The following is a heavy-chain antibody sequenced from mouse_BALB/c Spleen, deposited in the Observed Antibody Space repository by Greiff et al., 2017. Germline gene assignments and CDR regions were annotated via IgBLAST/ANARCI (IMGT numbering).Heavy chain of an antibody. CDR1: GYSFTSYW. D-gene: IGHD4-1*01. CDR3: ARRGGKTGTYYAMDY. V-gene: IGHV1S126*01. Sequence: VQLQQSGPQLVRPGASVKISCKASGYSFTSYWTHWVKQRPGQGLEWIGMIDPSDSETRLNQKFKDKATLTVDKSSSTAYMQLSSPTSEDSAVYYCARRGGKTGTYYAMDYWGQGTSVTVSS. J-gene: IGHJ4*01. CDR2: IDPSDSET.